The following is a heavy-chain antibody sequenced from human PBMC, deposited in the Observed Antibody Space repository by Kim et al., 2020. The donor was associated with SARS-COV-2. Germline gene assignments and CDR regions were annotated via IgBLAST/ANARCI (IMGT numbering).Heavy chain of an antibody. CDR3: ARDKITGQQRDNYYYYYGMDV. Sequence: GGSLRLSCAASGFTFSDYYVNWIRQAPGKGLEWVSYISSSGSTIYYADSVKGRFTISRDNAKNSLYLQMNSLRAEDTAVYYCARDKITGQQRDNYYYYYGMDVWGQGTTVTVSS. CDR2: ISSSGSTI. D-gene: IGHD6-13*01. V-gene: IGHV3-11*01. J-gene: IGHJ6*02. CDR1: GFTFSDYY.